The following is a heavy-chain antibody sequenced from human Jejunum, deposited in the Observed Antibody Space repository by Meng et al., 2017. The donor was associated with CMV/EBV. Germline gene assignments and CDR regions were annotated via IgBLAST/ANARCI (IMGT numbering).Heavy chain of an antibody. CDR3: ARENSGYDY. J-gene: IGHJ4*02. CDR2: IYTSGST. V-gene: IGHV4-4*07. Sequence: QVPMQESGPGLAKPAETLSLTSTASGGSISTYYWTWIRQPAGKGLECIGRIYTSGSTHYNPSLKSRVTMSVDTSKNQFSLKLSSVTAADTAVYYCARENSGYDYWGQGTLVTVSS. D-gene: IGHD5-12*01. CDR1: GGSISTYY.